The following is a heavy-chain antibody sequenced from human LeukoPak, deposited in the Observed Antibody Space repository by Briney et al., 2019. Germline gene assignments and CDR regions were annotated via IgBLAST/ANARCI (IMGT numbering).Heavy chain of an antibody. Sequence: PSETLSLTCTVSGGSISSYYWSWIRQPPGKGLEWIGYIYYSGSTNYNPSLKSRVTISVDTSKNQFSLKLSSVTAADTAVYYCARDRGYYGSGSYSFDYWGQGTLVTVSS. CDR2: IYYSGST. D-gene: IGHD3-10*01. V-gene: IGHV4-59*01. CDR3: ARDRGYYGSGSYSFDY. CDR1: GGSISSYY. J-gene: IGHJ4*02.